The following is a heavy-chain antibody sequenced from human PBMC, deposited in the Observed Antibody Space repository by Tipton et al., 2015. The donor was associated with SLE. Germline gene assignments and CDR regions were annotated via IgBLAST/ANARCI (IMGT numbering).Heavy chain of an antibody. CDR3: VRENWYFDF. Sequence: QSGAEVKKPGSSVKVSCKASGYTFSDYFMHWVRQAPGQGLEWMGWIYPKNGGTYYAQKFQGRVTMTRDTSINTVYMEMTRLTSDDTAVYYCVRENWYFDFWGRGTLVTVSS. J-gene: IGHJ2*01. CDR1: GYTFSDYF. CDR2: IYPKNGGT. V-gene: IGHV1-2*02.